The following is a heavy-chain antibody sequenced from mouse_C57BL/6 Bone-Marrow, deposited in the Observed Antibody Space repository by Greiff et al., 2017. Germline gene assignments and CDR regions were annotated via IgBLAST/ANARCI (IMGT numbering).Heavy chain of an antibody. D-gene: IGHD1-1*01. CDR2: ISYDGSN. V-gene: IGHV3-6*01. CDR3: ARGYGSRGYAMDY. J-gene: IGHJ4*01. CDR1: GYSITSGYY. Sequence: EVKLMESGPGLVKPSQSLSLTCSVTGYSITSGYYWNWIRQFPGNKLEWMGYISYDGSNNYNPSLKNRISITRDTSKNQFFLKLNSVTTEDTATYYCARGYGSRGYAMDYWGQGTSVTVSS.